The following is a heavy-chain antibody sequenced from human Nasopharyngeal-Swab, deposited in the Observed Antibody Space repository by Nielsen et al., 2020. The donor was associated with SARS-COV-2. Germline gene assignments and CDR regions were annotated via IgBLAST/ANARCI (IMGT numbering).Heavy chain of an antibody. Sequence: GESLKIPCAASGFTFSYYYMSWIRQAPGKGLEWVSYISSSGSTIYYADSVKGRFTISRDNAKNSLYLQMNSLRAEDTAVYYCARAREKVGATNYWGQGTLVTVSS. CDR3: ARAREKVGATNY. V-gene: IGHV3-11*01. D-gene: IGHD1-26*01. J-gene: IGHJ4*02. CDR2: ISSSGSTI. CDR1: GFTFSYYY.